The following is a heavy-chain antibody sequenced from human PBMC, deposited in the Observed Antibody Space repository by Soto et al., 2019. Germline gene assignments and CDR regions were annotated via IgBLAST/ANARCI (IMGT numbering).Heavy chain of an antibody. D-gene: IGHD6-19*01. Sequence: QVQLVESGGGVAQPGRSLRLSCTVSGFTFSGHAMHWVRQAPGKGLEWVTQIWYDGSNKYYAESVKGRFTISRDNSKNTMYLQMNSLRVEDTAVYYCARDGQGLAPYALDVWGQGTSVTDSS. J-gene: IGHJ6*02. CDR2: IWYDGSNK. CDR1: GFTFSGHA. V-gene: IGHV3-33*01. CDR3: ARDGQGLAPYALDV.